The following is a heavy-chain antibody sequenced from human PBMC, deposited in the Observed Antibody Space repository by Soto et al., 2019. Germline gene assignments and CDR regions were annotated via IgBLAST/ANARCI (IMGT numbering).Heavy chain of an antibody. J-gene: IGHJ4*02. V-gene: IGHV3-74*01. D-gene: IGHD3-10*01. Sequence: EVQLAESGGGLVQPGGSLRLSCAGSGLTLSRYWMHWVRQGPGKGLVWVSRINSDGGTTTYADSVKGRFTISRDNAKNTVDLQMNSLRAEDTAVYYCLAGETNYFDFWGQGTLVTVSS. CDR2: INSDGGTT. CDR1: GLTLSRYW. CDR3: LAGETNYFDF.